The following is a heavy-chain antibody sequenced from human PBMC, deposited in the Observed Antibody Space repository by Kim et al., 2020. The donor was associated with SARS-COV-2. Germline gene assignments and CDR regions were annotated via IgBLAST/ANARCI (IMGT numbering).Heavy chain of an antibody. D-gene: IGHD3-22*01. V-gene: IGHV1-3*01. J-gene: IGHJ3*02. Sequence: QKLQGRVTITRDTSASTAYMELSSLRSEDTAVYYCARDSSGYYRFDAFDIWGQGTMVTVSS. CDR3: ARDSSGYYRFDAFDI.